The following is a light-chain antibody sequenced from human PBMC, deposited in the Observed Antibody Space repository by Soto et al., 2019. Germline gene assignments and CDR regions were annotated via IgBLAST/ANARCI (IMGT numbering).Light chain of an antibody. Sequence: EIVLTQSPDTLSLSPGERATLSCRASQSVRSNYLAWYQQKPGQAPRFLIYDASSRATGIPDRFSGSGSGTDFTLTISRLEPEDFAVYYCQQYGSSPLTFGGGTKVELQ. J-gene: IGKJ4*01. V-gene: IGKV3-20*01. CDR1: QSVRSNY. CDR2: DAS. CDR3: QQYGSSPLT.